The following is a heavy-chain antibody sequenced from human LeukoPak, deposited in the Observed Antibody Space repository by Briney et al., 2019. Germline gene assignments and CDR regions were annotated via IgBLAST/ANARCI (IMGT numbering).Heavy chain of an antibody. J-gene: IGHJ4*02. D-gene: IGHD1-26*01. CDR3: ARAREWELLFDY. CDR1: RGSFSGYY. Sequence: PSETLSLTCAVYRGSFSGYYWSWIRQPPGKGLEWIGEINHSGSTNYNPSLKSRVTISVDTSKNQFSLKLSSVTAADTAVYYCARAREWELLFDYWGQGTLVTVSS. CDR2: INHSGST. V-gene: IGHV4-34*01.